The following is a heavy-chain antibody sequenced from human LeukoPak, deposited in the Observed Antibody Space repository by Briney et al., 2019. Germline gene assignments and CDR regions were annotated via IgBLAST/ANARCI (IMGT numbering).Heavy chain of an antibody. J-gene: IGHJ4*02. V-gene: IGHV3-74*01. CDR1: GFTFPNYV. CDR3: ARDRGPFGAVAGVDY. Sequence: PGGSLRLSFAASGFTFPNYVMSWVRQAPGKGLEWVSSINTDGSSTRYADSVKGRFTISRDNAKNTLYLQMNSLRAEDTAVYYCARDRGPFGAVAGVDYWGQGTLVTVSS. D-gene: IGHD6-19*01. CDR2: INTDGSST.